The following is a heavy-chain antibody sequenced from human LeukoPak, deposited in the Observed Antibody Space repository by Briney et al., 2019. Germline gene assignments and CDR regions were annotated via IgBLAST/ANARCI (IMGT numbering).Heavy chain of an antibody. Sequence: PGGSLRLSCAASGFTFSSYGMHWVRQAPGKGLEWVAFIRYDGSNKYYADSVKGRFTISRDNSKNTLYLQMNSLRAEDTAVYYCAKDLSVPAAIWGVFDYWGQGTLVTVSS. V-gene: IGHV3-30*02. CDR1: GFTFSSYG. D-gene: IGHD2-2*02. CDR2: IRYDGSNK. J-gene: IGHJ4*02. CDR3: AKDLSVPAAIWGVFDY.